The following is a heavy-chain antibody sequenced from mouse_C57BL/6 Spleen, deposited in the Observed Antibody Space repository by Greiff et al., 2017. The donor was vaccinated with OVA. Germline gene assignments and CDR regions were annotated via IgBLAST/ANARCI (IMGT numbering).Heavy chain of an antibody. CDR2: INYDGSST. J-gene: IGHJ2*01. CDR1: GFTFSDYY. CDR3: ARDAHYYGSSYDY. D-gene: IGHD1-1*01. V-gene: IGHV5-16*01. Sequence: EVQLVESEGGLVQPGSSMKLSCTASGFTFSDYYMAWVRQVPEKGLEWVANINYDGSSTYYLDSLKSRFIISRDNAKNILYLQMSSLKSEDTATYYCARDAHYYGSSYDYWGQGTTLTVSS.